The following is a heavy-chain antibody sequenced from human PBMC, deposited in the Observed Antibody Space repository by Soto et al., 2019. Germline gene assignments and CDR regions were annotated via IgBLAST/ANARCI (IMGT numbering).Heavy chain of an antibody. V-gene: IGHV1-46*03. CDR3: DKMRAVMKDACDI. CDR2: INPSGGST. Sequence: QVQLVQSGAEVKKPGASVKVSCKASGYTFTSYYMHWVRQAPGQGLEWMGIINPSGGSTSYAKKFQGRVTKTRDTSTSTVAMELGSLRSEDTAVYYCDKMRAVMKDACDIWGQGTMVTVSS. CDR1: GYTFTSYY. J-gene: IGHJ3*02.